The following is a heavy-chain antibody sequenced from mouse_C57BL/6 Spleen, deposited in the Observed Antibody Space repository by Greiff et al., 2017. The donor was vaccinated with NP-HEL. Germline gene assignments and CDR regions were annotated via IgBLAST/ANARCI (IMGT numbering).Heavy chain of an antibody. Sequence: EVQLQESGPGLVKPSQSLSLTCSVTGYSITSGYYWNWIRQPPGNKLEWMGYISYDGSNTYNPSLKNRISITRDTSKNQFFLKLNSVTTEDTATYYCASYDGYYAWFAYWGQGTLVTVSA. D-gene: IGHD2-3*01. V-gene: IGHV3-6*01. CDR3: ASYDGYYAWFAY. J-gene: IGHJ3*01. CDR2: ISYDGSN. CDR1: GYSITSGYY.